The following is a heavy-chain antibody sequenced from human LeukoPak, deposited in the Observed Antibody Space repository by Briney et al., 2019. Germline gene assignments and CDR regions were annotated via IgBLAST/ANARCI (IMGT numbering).Heavy chain of an antibody. CDR2: ISYDGVNK. Sequence: GGSLRLSCAASGFTFSSYSMNWVRQAPGKGLEWVAVISYDGVNKYYADSVKGRFTISRDNSKNTLYLQMNSLRAEDTAVYYCARSTLGLLDAFDIWGQGTMVTVSS. D-gene: IGHD7-27*01. J-gene: IGHJ3*02. V-gene: IGHV3-30*03. CDR1: GFTFSSYS. CDR3: ARSTLGLLDAFDI.